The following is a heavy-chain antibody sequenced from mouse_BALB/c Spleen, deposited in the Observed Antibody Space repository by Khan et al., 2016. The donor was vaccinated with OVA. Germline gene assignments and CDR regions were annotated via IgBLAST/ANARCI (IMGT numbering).Heavy chain of an antibody. CDR2: INPHIGET. D-gene: IGHD1-1*01. V-gene: IGHV1-20*02. Sequence: VQLKESGPELVKPGASVKISCKASGYSFTGYFMNCVMQSHGKSLEWIGRINPHIGETFYNQKFKDKATLTVDESSSTAHMELRSLASEDSAVYYCARIYRSDFDYWGQGTTLTVSS. CDR1: GYSFTGYF. J-gene: IGHJ2*01. CDR3: ARIYRSDFDY.